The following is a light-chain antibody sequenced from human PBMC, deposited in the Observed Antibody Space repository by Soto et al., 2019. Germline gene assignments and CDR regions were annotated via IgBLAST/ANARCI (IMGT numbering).Light chain of an antibody. CDR3: SSYAGSNNLV. CDR1: SSDVGGYNY. CDR2: EVS. J-gene: IGLJ2*01. Sequence: QSVLTQPPSASGSPGQSVTISCTGTSSDVGGYNYVSWYQQHPGKAPTLMIYEVSKRPSGVPDRFSGSKSGNMASLTVSGLQAEDEADYYCSSYAGSNNLVFGGGTKLTVL. V-gene: IGLV2-8*01.